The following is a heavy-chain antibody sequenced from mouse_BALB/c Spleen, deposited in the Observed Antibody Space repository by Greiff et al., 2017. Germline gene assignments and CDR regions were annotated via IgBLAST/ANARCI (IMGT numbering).Heavy chain of an antibody. J-gene: IGHJ4*01. CDR3: ARYWDYARDD. Sequence: DLVKPGASVKLSCKASGYTFTSYWINWIKQRPGQGLEWIGRIAPGSGSTYYNEMFKGKATLTVDTSSSTAYIQLSSLSSEDSAVYFCARYWDYARDDGGKGTSVTVSS. V-gene: IGHV1S41*01. CDR1: GYTFTSYW. D-gene: IGHD4-1*01. CDR2: IAPGSGST.